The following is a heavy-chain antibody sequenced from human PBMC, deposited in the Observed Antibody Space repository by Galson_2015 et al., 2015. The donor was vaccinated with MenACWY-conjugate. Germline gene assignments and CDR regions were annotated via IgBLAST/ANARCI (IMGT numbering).Heavy chain of an antibody. Sequence: SLRLSCAGSGFSFRNYGINWIRQAPGKGLEWVSTISRGFVHTYYRVSVEGRFKISRDNAENLVSLQMSNLRVEDTAVYYCAASGWSDLAGHPSFLDVWGKGTTVIVSS. V-gene: IGHV3-21*04. CDR2: ISRGFVHT. CDR1: GFSFRNYG. D-gene: IGHD6-19*01. CDR3: AASGWSDLAGHPSFLDV. J-gene: IGHJ6*04.